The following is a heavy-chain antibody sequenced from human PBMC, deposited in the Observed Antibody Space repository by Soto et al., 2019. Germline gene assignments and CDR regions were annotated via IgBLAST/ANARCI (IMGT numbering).Heavy chain of an antibody. D-gene: IGHD6-13*01. CDR2: INAGNGNT. Sequence: ASVKVSCKASGYTFTIYGISWVRQAPGQGLEWMGWINAGNGNTKYSQKFQGRVTITRDTSASTAYMELSSLRSEDTAVYYCARTGSSSWYWFDPWGQGTLVTVSS. CDR3: ARTGSSSWYWFDP. J-gene: IGHJ5*02. CDR1: GYTFTIYG. V-gene: IGHV1-3*01.